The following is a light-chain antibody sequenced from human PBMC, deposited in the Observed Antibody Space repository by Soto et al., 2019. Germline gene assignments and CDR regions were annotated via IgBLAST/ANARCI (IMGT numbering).Light chain of an antibody. Sequence: DIRITQTPSSLSASVGGRVTITCRASQSLSNWLAWYQQKPGKAPNLVIVKASTLECGVPSRFSGSGSGTEFTLTISCLQPDDFATQFCQQYNSYSNFGGGTKVDIK. CDR3: QQYNSYSN. J-gene: IGKJ4*01. CDR1: QSLSNW. CDR2: KAS. V-gene: IGKV1-5*03.